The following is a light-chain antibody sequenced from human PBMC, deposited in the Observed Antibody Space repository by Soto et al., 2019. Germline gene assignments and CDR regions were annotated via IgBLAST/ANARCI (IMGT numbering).Light chain of an antibody. CDR2: AAS. CDR1: PGISNY. J-gene: IGKJ3*01. Sequence: DIQMTQSPSSLSASVGDRVTITCRASPGISNYVAWYQQRPGKATKLLIYAASTLQSGVPSRFSGSESGTDFTLTISGLQPEDVATYYCQKYDSDPLFTFGPGTKVEI. CDR3: QKYDSDPLFT. V-gene: IGKV1-27*01.